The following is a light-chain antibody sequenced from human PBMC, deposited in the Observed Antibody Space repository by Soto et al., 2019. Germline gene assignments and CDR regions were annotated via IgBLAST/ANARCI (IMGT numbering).Light chain of an antibody. J-gene: IGLJ1*01. Sequence: QSVLTQPASVSGSPGQSITVSCTGTSSDVGGYSLVSWYHQNPGKPPKLVIYEGTKRPSGVSNRFSGSKSGNTASLTISGLQAEDEADYYCSSYTSSSIPYVFGTGTKVTVL. CDR1: SSDVGGYSL. CDR2: EGT. V-gene: IGLV2-14*02. CDR3: SSYTSSSIPYV.